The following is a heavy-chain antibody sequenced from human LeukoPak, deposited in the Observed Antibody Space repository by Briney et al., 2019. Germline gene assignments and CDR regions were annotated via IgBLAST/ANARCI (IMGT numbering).Heavy chain of an antibody. Sequence: GGSLRLSCAASGFTFSSYGMHWVRQAPGKGLEWVAVISYDGSNKYYADSVKGRFTISRDNSKNTLYLQMNSLRAEDTAVYYCARARAPGYYDSSGYSDYWGQGTLVTVSS. V-gene: IGHV3-30*03. CDR3: ARARAPGYYDSSGYSDY. CDR1: GFTFSSYG. J-gene: IGHJ4*02. D-gene: IGHD3-22*01. CDR2: ISYDGSNK.